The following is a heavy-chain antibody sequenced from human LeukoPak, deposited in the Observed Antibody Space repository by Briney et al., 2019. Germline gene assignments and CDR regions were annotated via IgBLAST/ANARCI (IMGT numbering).Heavy chain of an antibody. Sequence: PGGSLRLSCAASGFTFSSFAMHWVRQAPGKGLEWVAVISYDGNFGSYTYYADSVKGRFTVSRDNAKNSLYLQMNSLRAEDTAVYYCARVPEPATIYFGYYYYMDVWGKGTTVTVSS. CDR1: GFTFSSFA. D-gene: IGHD5-24*01. CDR3: ARVPEPATIYFGYYYYMDV. V-gene: IGHV3-30*04. CDR2: ISYDGNFGSYT. J-gene: IGHJ6*03.